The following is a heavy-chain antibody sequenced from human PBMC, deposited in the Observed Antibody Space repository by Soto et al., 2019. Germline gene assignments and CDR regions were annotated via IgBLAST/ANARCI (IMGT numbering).Heavy chain of an antibody. D-gene: IGHD3-22*01. Sequence: SVKVSCKASGFTFTSSAMQWVRQARGQRLEWIGWIVVGSGNTNYAQKFQERVTITRDMSTSTAYMELSSLRSEDTAVYYCASEITLPHYYNCSGYPKAYYYYGMDVWGQ. CDR1: GFTFTSSA. CDR3: ASEITLPHYYNCSGYPKAYYYYGMDV. CDR2: IVVGSGNT. J-gene: IGHJ6*02. V-gene: IGHV1-58*02.